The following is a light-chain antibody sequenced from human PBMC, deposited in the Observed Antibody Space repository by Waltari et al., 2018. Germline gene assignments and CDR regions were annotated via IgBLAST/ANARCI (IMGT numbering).Light chain of an antibody. CDR3: QQRIDWPPVS. V-gene: IGKV3-11*01. J-gene: IGKJ4*01. CDR1: HSISEY. Sequence: EIVLIQSPAILSLSPGERATLSCRATHSISEYLAWYQQKPGQPPRLRIHDASTRAYGVPARFSGSGFGTDFTLTISNLEPEDSAVYYCQQRIDWPPVSFGGGTKVEIK. CDR2: DAS.